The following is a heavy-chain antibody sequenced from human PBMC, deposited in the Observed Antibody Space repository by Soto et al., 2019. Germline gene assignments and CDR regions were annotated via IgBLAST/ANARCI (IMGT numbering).Heavy chain of an antibody. CDR1: GGSIDLYY. J-gene: IGHJ2*01. Sequence: SETLSLTCTVSGGSIDLYYWSWIRQPPGKGLEWIGEINHSGSTNYNPSLKSRVTISVDTSKNQFSLKLSSVTAADTAVYYCAREGWELLHTTTIDHPNHYWYFDLWGRGTLVT. CDR3: AREGWELLHTTTIDHPNHYWYFDL. V-gene: IGHV4-34*01. CDR2: INHSGST. D-gene: IGHD1-26*01.